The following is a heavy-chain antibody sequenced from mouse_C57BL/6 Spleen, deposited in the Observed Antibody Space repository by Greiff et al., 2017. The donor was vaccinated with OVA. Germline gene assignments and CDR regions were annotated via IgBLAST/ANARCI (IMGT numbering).Heavy chain of an antibody. CDR1: EYEFPSHD. CDR2: INSDGGST. Sequence: DVHLVESGGGLVQPGESLKLSCESYEYEFPSHDMSWVRKTPEKRLELVAAINSDGGSTYYPDTMERRFIISRDNTKKTMYLQMSSLRSEDTALYYCARHESQAWFAYWGQGTLVTVSA. V-gene: IGHV5-2*01. CDR3: ARHESQAWFAY. J-gene: IGHJ3*01.